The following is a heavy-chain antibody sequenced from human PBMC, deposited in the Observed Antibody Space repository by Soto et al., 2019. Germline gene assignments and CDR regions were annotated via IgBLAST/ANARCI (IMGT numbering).Heavy chain of an antibody. CDR3: VRDHYYACDI. D-gene: IGHD1-26*01. CDR1: GFTFSDYA. J-gene: IGHJ3*02. CDR2: FGITGKTG. Sequence: EGELVESGGGRVQPGGSLRLSCVASGFTFSDYAMTWVRQARGKGLEWASWFGITGKTGDYADSVKGRFTISRDNARKSVYLQMISLRDEDTDVYYCVRDHYYACDIWGQGTMVTVS. V-gene: IGHV3-48*02.